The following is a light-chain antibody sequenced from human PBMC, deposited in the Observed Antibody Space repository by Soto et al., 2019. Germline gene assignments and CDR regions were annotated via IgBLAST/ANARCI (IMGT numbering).Light chain of an antibody. J-gene: IGKJ1*01. Sequence: DILMTQSPDSLAVSLGERATINCKSSQSILYSSNNKNHLAWYQQKAGQPPKLLIYWASTRESGVPDRFSGSGSETDFTLTISSLQAEDVEVYYCQQFYTTLLTFGQGTKVDIK. CDR3: QQFYTTLLT. V-gene: IGKV4-1*01. CDR1: QSILYSSNNKNH. CDR2: WAS.